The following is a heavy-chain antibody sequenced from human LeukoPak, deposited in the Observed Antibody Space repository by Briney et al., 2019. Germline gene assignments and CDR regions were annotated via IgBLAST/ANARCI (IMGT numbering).Heavy chain of an antibody. V-gene: IGHV5-51*01. D-gene: IGHD2-15*01. J-gene: IGHJ6*02. CDR2: IYPGDSDT. Sequence: GESLKISCKGSGYSFTSYWIGWVRQMPGKGLGWMGIIYPGDSDTRYSPSLQGQVTISADKSISTAYLQWSSLKASDTAMYYCARHYVVVAATRDYYGMDVWGQGTTVTVSS. CDR1: GYSFTSYW. CDR3: ARHYVVVAATRDYYGMDV.